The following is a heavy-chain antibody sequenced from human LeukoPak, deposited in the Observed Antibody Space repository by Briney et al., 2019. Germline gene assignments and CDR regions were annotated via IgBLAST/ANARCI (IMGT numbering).Heavy chain of an antibody. Sequence: GESLKISCKGSGYSFTSYWIGWVRQMPGKGLEWMGIIYPGDSDTRYSPSFQGQVTISADKSISTAYLQWSSLKASDTAMYYCARYSAAGDYYYYGMDVWGQGTTVTVSS. D-gene: IGHD6-13*01. V-gene: IGHV5-51*01. J-gene: IGHJ6*02. CDR1: GYSFTSYW. CDR2: IYPGDSDT. CDR3: ARYSAAGDYYYYGMDV.